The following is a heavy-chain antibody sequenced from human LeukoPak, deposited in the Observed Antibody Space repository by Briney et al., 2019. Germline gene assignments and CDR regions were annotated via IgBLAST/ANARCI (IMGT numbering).Heavy chain of an antibody. CDR1: GFTFSSYS. CDR2: INHSGST. J-gene: IGHJ4*02. V-gene: IGHV4-34*01. D-gene: IGHD3-10*01. CDR3: ARRGAGLWFGELLKRWRVFDY. Sequence: GSLRLSCAASGFTFSSYSMNWIRQPPGKGLEWIGEINHSGSTNYNPSLKSRVTISVDTSKNQFSLKLSSVTAADTAVYYCARRGAGLWFGELLKRWRVFDYWGQGTLVTVSS.